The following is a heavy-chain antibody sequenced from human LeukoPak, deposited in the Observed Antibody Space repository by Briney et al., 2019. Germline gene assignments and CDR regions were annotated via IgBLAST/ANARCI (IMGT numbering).Heavy chain of an antibody. Sequence: SQTLSPTCTVSGGSISSGDYYWSWIRQPPGRGLEWIGYIYYSGSTYYNPSLKSRVTISVDTSKNQFLLKLSSVTAADTAVYYCARELVDCSSTSCPRYYYYYMDVWGKGTTVTVSS. J-gene: IGHJ6*03. CDR1: GGSISSGDYY. CDR2: IYYSGST. V-gene: IGHV4-30-4*08. D-gene: IGHD2-2*01. CDR3: ARELVDCSSTSCPRYYYYYMDV.